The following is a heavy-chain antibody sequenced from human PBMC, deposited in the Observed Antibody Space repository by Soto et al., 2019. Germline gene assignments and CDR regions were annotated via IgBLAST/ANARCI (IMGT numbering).Heavy chain of an antibody. D-gene: IGHD3-10*01. Sequence: SQTLSLTCAISGDSVSSYSAAWNWIRQSPSGGLEWLGRTYYRYRFFSDYAEYVKSRIIINPDTSKNQFSLQLKSVTPEDTAVYYCVRDRYSSSGWFDTWGQGTTVTVSP. J-gene: IGHJ5*02. V-gene: IGHV6-1*01. CDR1: GDSVSSYSAA. CDR2: TYYRYRFFS. CDR3: VRDRYSSSGWFDT.